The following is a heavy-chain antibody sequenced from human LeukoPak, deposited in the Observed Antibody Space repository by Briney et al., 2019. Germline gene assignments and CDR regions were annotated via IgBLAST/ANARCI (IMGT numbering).Heavy chain of an antibody. CDR1: GYSFTSHY. CDR3: ARDTSEGDYAWWFDP. J-gene: IGHJ5*02. CDR2: INPRGTAT. D-gene: IGHD3-16*01. V-gene: IGHV1-46*01. Sequence: ASVKVSCKASGYSFTSHYMHWVRQAPGQGLEWMGLINPRGTATRYAESFQGRLTLTRDLSTSTDYMELSSLRSDDTAVYFCARDTSEGDYAWWFDPWGQGTLGTVAS.